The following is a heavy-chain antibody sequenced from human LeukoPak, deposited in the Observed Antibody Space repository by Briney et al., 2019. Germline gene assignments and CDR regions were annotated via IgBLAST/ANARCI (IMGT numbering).Heavy chain of an antibody. Sequence: ASVKVSCKASGYTFTSYGISWVRQAPGQGLEWVGWISAYNGNTNYAQKLQGRVAMTTDTSTSTAYMELRSLRSDDTAVYYCARVVPAAIRNWFDPWGQGTLVTVSS. CDR2: ISAYNGNT. CDR3: ARVVPAAIRNWFDP. CDR1: GYTFTSYG. J-gene: IGHJ5*02. D-gene: IGHD2-2*01. V-gene: IGHV1-18*01.